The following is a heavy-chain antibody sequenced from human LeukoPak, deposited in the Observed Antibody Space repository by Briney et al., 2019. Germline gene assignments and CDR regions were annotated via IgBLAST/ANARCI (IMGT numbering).Heavy chain of an antibody. CDR2: INPNSGGT. D-gene: IGHD6-13*01. CDR1: GYTFTGYY. CDR3: ARGFHSSSWYYFDY. Sequence: GASVKVSCKASGYTFTGYYMHWVRQAPGQGLEWMGRINPNSGGTNYAQKFQGRVTMTRDTSISTAYMELSRLRSGDTAVYYCARGFHSSSWYYFDYWGQGTLVTVSS. J-gene: IGHJ4*02. V-gene: IGHV1-2*06.